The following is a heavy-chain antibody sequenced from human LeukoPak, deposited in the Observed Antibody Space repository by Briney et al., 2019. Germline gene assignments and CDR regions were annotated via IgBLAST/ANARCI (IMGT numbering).Heavy chain of an antibody. CDR3: ATRLRLGELSPDDAFDI. V-gene: IGHV5-51*01. CDR1: GYSFTSYW. J-gene: IGHJ3*02. D-gene: IGHD3-16*02. CDR2: IYPGDSDT. Sequence: GESLKISCKGSGYSFTSYWIGWVRQMPGKGLEWMGIIYPGDSDTRYSPSFRGQVTISADKSISTAYLQWSSLKASDTAMYYCATRLRLGELSPDDAFDIWGQGTMVTVSS.